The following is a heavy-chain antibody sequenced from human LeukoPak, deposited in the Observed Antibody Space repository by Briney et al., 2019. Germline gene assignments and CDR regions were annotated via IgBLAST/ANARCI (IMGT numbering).Heavy chain of an antibody. J-gene: IGHJ1*01. V-gene: IGHV1-69*01. CDR3: ADYYSSSWERYFQH. CDR1: GGTFSSYA. D-gene: IGHD6-13*01. Sequence: PKASVKVSCKASGGTFSSYAISWVRQAPGQGLEWMGGIIPIFGTANYAQKFQGRVTITADESTSTAYMELSSLRSEDTAVYYCADYYSSSWERYFQHWGQGTLVTVSS. CDR2: IIPIFGTA.